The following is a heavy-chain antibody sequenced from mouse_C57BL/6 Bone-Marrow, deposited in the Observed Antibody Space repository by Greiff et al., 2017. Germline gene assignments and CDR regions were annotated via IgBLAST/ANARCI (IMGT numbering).Heavy chain of an antibody. J-gene: IGHJ1*03. CDR2: INPSNGGT. CDR1: GYTFTSYW. Sequence: QVQLQQSGTELVKPGASVKLSYKASGYTFTSYWMHWVKQRPGQGLEWIGNINPSNGGTNYNEKFKSKATLTVDKSSSTAYMQLSSLTSEDSAVYYCARPIYYGNFLWYFDVWGTGTTVTVSS. CDR3: ARPIYYGNFLWYFDV. D-gene: IGHD2-1*01. V-gene: IGHV1-53*01.